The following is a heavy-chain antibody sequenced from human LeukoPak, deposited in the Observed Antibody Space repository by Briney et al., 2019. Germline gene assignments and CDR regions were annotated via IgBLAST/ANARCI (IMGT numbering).Heavy chain of an antibody. Sequence: PGGSLRLSCAASGFTFSSYGMHWVRQAPGKGLEWVAVIWYDGSNKYYADSVKGRSTISRDNSKNTLYLQMNSLRAEDTAVYYCARDPAPTSSSWYYFDYWGQGTLVTVSS. V-gene: IGHV3-33*01. CDR3: ARDPAPTSSSWYYFDY. J-gene: IGHJ4*02. CDR2: IWYDGSNK. CDR1: GFTFSSYG. D-gene: IGHD6-13*01.